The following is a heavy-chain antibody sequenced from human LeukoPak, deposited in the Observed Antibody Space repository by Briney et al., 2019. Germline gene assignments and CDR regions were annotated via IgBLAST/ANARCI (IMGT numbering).Heavy chain of an antibody. D-gene: IGHD2-15*01. J-gene: IGHJ4*02. CDR1: GFSLSTSGMC. CDR3: ARLLLGRFLVDY. Sequence: SGPALVKPTQTLTLTCTFSGFSLSTSGMCVSWIRQPPGKALEWLARIDWDDDKYYSTPLKTRLTISKDTSKNQVVLTMTNLDPVDTATYYCARLLLGRFLVDYWGQGTLVTVSS. V-gene: IGHV2-70*11. CDR2: IDWDDDK.